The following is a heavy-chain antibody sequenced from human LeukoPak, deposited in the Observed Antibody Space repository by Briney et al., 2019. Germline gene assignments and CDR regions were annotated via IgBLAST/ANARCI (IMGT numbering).Heavy chain of an antibody. J-gene: IGHJ6*02. CDR2: MNPNSGNT. CDR3: ASGYANYYYYYGMDV. CDR1: GYTFTSYD. Sequence: ASVKVSCKASGYTFTSYDINWVRQATGQGLEWVGWMNPNSGNTGYAQKFQGRVTMTRNTSISTAYMELSSLRSEDTAVYYCASGYANYYYYYGMDVWGQGTTVTVSS. D-gene: IGHD4-17*01. V-gene: IGHV1-8*01.